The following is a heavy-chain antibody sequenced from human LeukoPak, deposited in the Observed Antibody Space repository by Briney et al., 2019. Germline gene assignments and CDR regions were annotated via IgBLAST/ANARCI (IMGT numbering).Heavy chain of an antibody. Sequence: PSETLSLTCTVSGYSISSAYYWGWIRQPRGKGLEWIGNIYHSGITYYNPSLKSRVTISVDTSKNQFSLRLSSVTAADTAVYYCARAIAAAGTGWFDPWGQGTLVTVSS. D-gene: IGHD6-13*01. CDR3: ARAIAAAGTGWFDP. V-gene: IGHV4-38-2*02. CDR2: IYHSGIT. CDR1: GYSISSAYY. J-gene: IGHJ5*02.